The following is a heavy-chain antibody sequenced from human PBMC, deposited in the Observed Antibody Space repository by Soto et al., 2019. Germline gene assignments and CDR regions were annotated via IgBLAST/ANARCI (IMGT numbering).Heavy chain of an antibody. CDR2: INAYNGNT. J-gene: IGHJ5*02. CDR3: ARGYCSGGSCHWFDP. D-gene: IGHD2-15*01. V-gene: IGHV1-18*01. Sequence: ASVKVSCKASGYTFTSYGISWVRQAPGQGLEWMGWINAYNGNTSYAQKLQGRVTMTTNTSTTTAYMELSSLRTEDTAVYYCARGYCSGGSCHWFDPWGQGTLVTVSS. CDR1: GYTFTSYG.